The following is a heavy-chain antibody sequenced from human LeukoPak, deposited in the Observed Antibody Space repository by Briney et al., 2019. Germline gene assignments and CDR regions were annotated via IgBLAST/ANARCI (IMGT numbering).Heavy chain of an antibody. CDR3: ATPLDFLDY. CDR2: IQYDGSDR. V-gene: IGHV3-30*02. J-gene: IGHJ4*02. D-gene: IGHD3-3*01. Sequence: TGGSLRLSCAASGFTFSNYGMHWVRQAPGKGLEWVAFIQYDGSDRYYADSVKGRFTISRDNSKNTLYLQMNSLRGEDTAVYYCATPLDFLDYWGQGTLVTVSS. CDR1: GFTFSNYG.